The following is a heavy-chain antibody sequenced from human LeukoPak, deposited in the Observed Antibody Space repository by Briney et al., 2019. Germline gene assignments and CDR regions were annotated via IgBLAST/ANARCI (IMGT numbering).Heavy chain of an antibody. V-gene: IGHV3-30*02. CDR1: GFTFSTYG. CDR2: IRNDGNTK. Sequence: PGGSLRLSCAASGFTFSTYGMHWVRRAPGQGMEWVAFIRNDGNTKYYADSVKGRFTISRDNSKNTLYLQMNSLRAEDTAVYYCAKALVQLERLGFDYWGQGTLVTVSS. D-gene: IGHD1-1*01. CDR3: AKALVQLERLGFDY. J-gene: IGHJ4*02.